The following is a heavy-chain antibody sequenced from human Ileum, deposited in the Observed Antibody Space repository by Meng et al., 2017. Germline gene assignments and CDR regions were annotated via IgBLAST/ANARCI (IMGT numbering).Heavy chain of an antibody. CDR2: IQSKADGGTT. CDR3: TTFYAGY. J-gene: IGHJ4*02. CDR1: GFTFSDRG. Sequence: GGFVKPWGPLRLSCAASGFTFSDRGMTWFRQAPGKGLEWVGHIQSKADGGTTDYAAPVKGRFTISRDDSKSTLYLQMNSLKTEDTAVYYCTTFYAGYWGQGTLVTVSS. V-gene: IGHV3-15*01. D-gene: IGHD3-16*01.